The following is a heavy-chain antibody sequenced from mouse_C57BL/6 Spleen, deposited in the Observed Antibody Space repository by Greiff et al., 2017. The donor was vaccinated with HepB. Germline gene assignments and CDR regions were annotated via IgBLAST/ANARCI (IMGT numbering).Heavy chain of an antibody. J-gene: IGHJ1*03. Sequence: VQLQQSGPELVKPGASVKISCKASGYSFTSYYIHWVKQRPGQGLEWIGWIYPGSGNTKYNEKFKGKATLTADTSSSTAYMQLSSLTSEDSAVYYCARSDGFWYFDVWGTGTTVTVSS. V-gene: IGHV1-66*01. CDR1: GYSFTSYY. CDR2: IYPGSGNT. D-gene: IGHD2-3*01. CDR3: ARSDGFWYFDV.